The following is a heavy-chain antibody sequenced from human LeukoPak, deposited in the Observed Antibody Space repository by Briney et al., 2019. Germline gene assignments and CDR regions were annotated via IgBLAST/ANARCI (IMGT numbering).Heavy chain of an antibody. J-gene: IGHJ4*02. D-gene: IGHD3-10*01. CDR3: ARGFYYGSGNYFEY. Sequence: ASVNVSCKASQYTFTGYYVHWVRQARGQGVEGMGWINPKSGGTAYEPKFQGRVTVTRDTSISTAYMELRSLRSDDTAVYYCARGFYYGSGNYFEYWGQGTLVTVSS. V-gene: IGHV1-2*02. CDR2: INPKSGGT. CDR1: QYTFTGYY.